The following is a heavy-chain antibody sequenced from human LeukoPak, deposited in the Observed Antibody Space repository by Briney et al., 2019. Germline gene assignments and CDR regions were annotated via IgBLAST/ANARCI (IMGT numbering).Heavy chain of an antibody. CDR3: ARGTTGDY. Sequence: SETLSLTCTVSGASITTFYWSWIRQPPGKGLEWIGYVYYSGSTNFNPSLKSRVTMSVDTSKNQFSLKLTSVTAAGTAVYYCARGTTGDYWGQGTLVTVSS. D-gene: IGHD1-1*01. CDR2: VYYSGST. CDR1: GASITTFY. V-gene: IGHV4-59*01. J-gene: IGHJ4*02.